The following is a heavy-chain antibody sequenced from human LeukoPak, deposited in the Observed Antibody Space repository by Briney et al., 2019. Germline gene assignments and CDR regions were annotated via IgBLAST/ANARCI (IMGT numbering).Heavy chain of an antibody. Sequence: SETLSLTCTVSGGSISSSSYDWGWIRQPPGKGLEWIGSIYYSGSTYYNPSLKSRVTISADTSKNQFSLKLSSVTAADTAVYYCARQVGSGYYAMDVWGQGTTVTVSS. V-gene: IGHV4-39*01. CDR2: IYYSGST. CDR3: ARQVGSGYYAMDV. CDR1: GGSISSSSYD. D-gene: IGHD1-26*01. J-gene: IGHJ6*02.